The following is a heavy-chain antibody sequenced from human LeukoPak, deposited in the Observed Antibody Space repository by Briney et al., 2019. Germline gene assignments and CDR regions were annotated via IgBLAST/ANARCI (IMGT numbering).Heavy chain of an antibody. CDR1: GYXFTSYY. V-gene: IGHV1-46*01. Sequence: ASVKVSCKASGYXFTSYYMYWVRQAPGQGLEWMGIINPSGGSTSYAQKFQGRVTMTRDTSTSTVYMELSSLRSEDTAAYYCAREVTATVTYWFDPWGQGTLVTVSS. CDR3: AREVTATVTYWFDP. J-gene: IGHJ5*02. D-gene: IGHD5-18*01. CDR2: INPSGGST.